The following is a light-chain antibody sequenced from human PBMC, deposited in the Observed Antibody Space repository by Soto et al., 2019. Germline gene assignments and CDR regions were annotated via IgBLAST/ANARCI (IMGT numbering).Light chain of an antibody. CDR1: QSVGGS. J-gene: IGKJ1*01. CDR3: QQYNNWPPDGT. CDR2: GAS. V-gene: IGKV3-15*01. Sequence: EVVMTQSPATLSVSPGERATLSCRASQSVGGSLAWYQQKPGQAPRLLIYGASARATDIPARFTGSGSGTDFTLTISSLQSEDFAVYYCQQYNNWPPDGTFGQGTKVEIK.